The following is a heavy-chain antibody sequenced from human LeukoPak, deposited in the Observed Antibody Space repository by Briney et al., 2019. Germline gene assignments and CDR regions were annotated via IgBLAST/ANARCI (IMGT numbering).Heavy chain of an antibody. V-gene: IGHV4-4*07. J-gene: IGHJ4*02. CDR2: IYSSGST. CDR3: ARDRYYYDSSGYYYLFDY. CDR1: GGSISSYY. D-gene: IGHD3-22*01. Sequence: PSETVSLTCTVSGGSISSYYWSWIRQPAGKGLEWIGRIYSSGSTNYNPSLKSRVTMSVDTSKNQFSLKLSSVTAADTAVYYCARDRYYYDSSGYYYLFDYWGQGTLVTVFS.